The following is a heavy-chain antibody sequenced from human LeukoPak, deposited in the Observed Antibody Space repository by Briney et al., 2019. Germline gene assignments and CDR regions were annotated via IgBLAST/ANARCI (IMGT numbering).Heavy chain of an antibody. V-gene: IGHV3-53*05. D-gene: IGHD3-10*01. CDR2: IYSGGST. CDR3: ARDQGRFGEYIFDY. J-gene: IGHJ4*02. Sequence: GGSLRLSCAASGFTVSSNYMSWVRQAPGKGLEWVSVIYSGGSTYYADSVKGRFTISRDNSKNTLYLQMNSLRAEDTAVYYCARDQGRFGEYIFDYWGQGTLVTVSS. CDR1: GFTVSSNY.